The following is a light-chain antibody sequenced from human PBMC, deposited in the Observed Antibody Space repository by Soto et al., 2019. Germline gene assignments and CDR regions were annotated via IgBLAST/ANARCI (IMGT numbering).Light chain of an antibody. CDR1: QSVSTY. V-gene: IGKV3D-15*01. Sequence: EIVMTQSPATLSVSPGERATLSCRASQSVSTYLFGYQQQPGQSPRLLIYGASTRASGIPARFSGSGSGTEFNLTISRLQSEDFAVYYCQQYNYWPITFGQGTRLEIK. CDR2: GAS. CDR3: QQYNYWPIT. J-gene: IGKJ5*01.